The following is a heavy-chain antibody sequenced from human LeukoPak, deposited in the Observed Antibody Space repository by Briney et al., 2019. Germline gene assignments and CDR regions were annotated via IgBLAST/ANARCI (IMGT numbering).Heavy chain of an antibody. CDR3: ARRDIVVVPAAIYDY. CDR2: INHSGST. CDR1: GGSFSGYY. D-gene: IGHD2-2*01. J-gene: IGHJ4*02. V-gene: IGHV4-34*01. Sequence: SETLSLTCAVYGGSFSGYYWSWIRQPPGKGLEWIGEINHSGSTNHNPSLKSRVTISVDTSKNQFSLKLSSVTAADTAVYYCARRDIVVVPAAIYDYWGQGTLVTVSS.